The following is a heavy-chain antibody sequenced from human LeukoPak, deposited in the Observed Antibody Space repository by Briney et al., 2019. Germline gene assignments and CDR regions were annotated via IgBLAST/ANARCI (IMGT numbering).Heavy chain of an antibody. CDR1: GGSISSYY. D-gene: IGHD3-9*01. Sequence: SETLSLTCTVSGGSISSYYWSWIRQPPGKGLEWIGYIYYSGSTNYNPSLKSRVTISVDTSKNQFSLKLTSVTAADTAVYYCARTRYFGWGIDYWGQGILVTVSS. CDR3: ARTRYFGWGIDY. J-gene: IGHJ4*02. V-gene: IGHV4-59*12. CDR2: IYYSGST.